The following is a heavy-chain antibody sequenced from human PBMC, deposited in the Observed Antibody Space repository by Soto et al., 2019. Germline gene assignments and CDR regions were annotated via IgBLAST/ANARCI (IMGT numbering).Heavy chain of an antibody. CDR3: AKSSGSGSYLSPLSYYYYGMDV. D-gene: IGHD3-10*01. CDR2: ISYDGSNK. CDR1: GFTFSSYG. Sequence: GGSLRLSCAPSGFTFSSYGMHWVRQAPGKGLEWVAVISYDGSNKYYADSVKGRFTISRDNSKNTLYLQMNSLRAEDTAVYYCAKSSGSGSYLSPLSYYYYGMDVWGQGTTVTVSS. V-gene: IGHV3-30*18. J-gene: IGHJ6*02.